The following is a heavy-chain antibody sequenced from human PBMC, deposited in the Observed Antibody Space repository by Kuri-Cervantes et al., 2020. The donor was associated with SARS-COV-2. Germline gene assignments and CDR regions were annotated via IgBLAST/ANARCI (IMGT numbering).Heavy chain of an antibody. CDR2: IDWDDDK. V-gene: IGHV2-70*11. D-gene: IGHD3-3*01. Sequence: SCPTLARPTQSLTLTCSSTGFALPTSGMCVAWIRQPPGKALEWLSRIDWDDDKYYSTSLKTRLTISKDTSKNHVVLTMTNMDPVDTATYYCARIRMGNGLGFDPWGQGTLVTVSS. CDR1: GFALPTSGMC. CDR3: ARIRMGNGLGFDP. J-gene: IGHJ5*02.